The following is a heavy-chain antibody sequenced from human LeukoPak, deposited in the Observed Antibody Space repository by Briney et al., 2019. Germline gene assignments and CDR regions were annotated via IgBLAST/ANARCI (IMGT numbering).Heavy chain of an antibody. CDR1: GGSISSYY. CDR2: IYTSGST. D-gene: IGHD6-13*01. V-gene: IGHV4-4*07. CDR3: ARSGDSSSWYYFDY. J-gene: IGHJ4*02. Sequence: PSETLSLTCTVSGGSISSYYWTWVRQPAGKGLEWIGRIYTSGSTNYSPSLKSRVTMSVDTSKNQFSLNLISVTAADSAVYYCARSGDSSSWYYFDYWGQGTLVTVSS.